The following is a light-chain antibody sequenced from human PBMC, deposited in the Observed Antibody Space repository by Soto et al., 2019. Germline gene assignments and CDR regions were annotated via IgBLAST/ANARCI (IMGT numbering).Light chain of an antibody. J-gene: IGKJ1*01. CDR2: DAS. Sequence: ENVLTQSPATLSLSPGDRATLSCRASQSVRSYLAWYQQKPGQAPRLLTSDASNRATGVPARFSGSGSGTDFTLTISSLEPEDFAVYYCQQRSSGWTFGPGTKVEI. V-gene: IGKV3-11*01. CDR1: QSVRSY. CDR3: QQRSSGWT.